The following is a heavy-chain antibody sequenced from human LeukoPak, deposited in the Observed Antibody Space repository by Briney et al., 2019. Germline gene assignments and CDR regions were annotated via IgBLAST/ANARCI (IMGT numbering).Heavy chain of an antibody. CDR1: GGSISSYY. CDR3: ARHSVTYYDFDF. D-gene: IGHD1-26*01. J-gene: IGHJ4*02. V-gene: IGHV4-59*08. CDR2: IYYSGST. Sequence: PSETLSLTCSVSGGSISSYYWSWIRQPPGKGPEWIGYIYYSGSTNYNPSLMSRVTMSVDTSKNQFSLTVSSVTAADTAVYYCARHSVTYYDFDFWGQGTLVTVSS.